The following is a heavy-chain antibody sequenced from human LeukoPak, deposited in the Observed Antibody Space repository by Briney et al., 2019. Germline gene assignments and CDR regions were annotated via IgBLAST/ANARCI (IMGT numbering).Heavy chain of an antibody. D-gene: IGHD3-9*01. J-gene: IGHJ6*03. Sequence: ASVKVSCKASGGTFSSYAISWVRQAPGQGLEWMGGIIPIFGTANYAQKFQGRDTITTDESTSTAYMELSSLRSEDTAVYYCARDLRTYDILTGYTHIYYMDVWGKGTTVTVSS. CDR2: IIPIFGTA. V-gene: IGHV1-69*05. CDR1: GGTFSSYA. CDR3: ARDLRTYDILTGYTHIYYMDV.